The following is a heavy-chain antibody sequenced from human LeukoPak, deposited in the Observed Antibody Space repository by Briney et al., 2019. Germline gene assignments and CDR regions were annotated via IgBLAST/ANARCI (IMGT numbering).Heavy chain of an antibody. D-gene: IGHD2-15*01. CDR1: GGSISSGSYY. CDR3: ASGGPWHYYYYYYMDV. Sequence: SETLSLTCTVSGGSISSGSYYWSWIRQPAGKGLEWIGRIYTSGSTNYNPSLKSRVTISVDTSKNQFSLKLSSVTAADTAVYYCASGGPWHYYYYYYMDVWGKGTTVTVSS. V-gene: IGHV4-61*02. CDR2: IYTSGST. J-gene: IGHJ6*03.